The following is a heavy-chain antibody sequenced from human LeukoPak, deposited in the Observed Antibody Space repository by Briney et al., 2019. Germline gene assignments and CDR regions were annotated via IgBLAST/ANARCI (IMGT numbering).Heavy chain of an antibody. V-gene: IGHV3-23*01. CDR1: GFTFSSYA. Sequence: GGSLRLSCAASGFTFSSYAMSWVRQAPGKGLEWVSAISGSGGSTYYADSVKGRFTISRDNSKNTRYLQMNSLRAEDTAVYYCAKDGYYYDSSGYSGPFDYWGQGTLVTVSS. J-gene: IGHJ4*02. CDR2: ISGSGGST. CDR3: AKDGYYYDSSGYSGPFDY. D-gene: IGHD3-22*01.